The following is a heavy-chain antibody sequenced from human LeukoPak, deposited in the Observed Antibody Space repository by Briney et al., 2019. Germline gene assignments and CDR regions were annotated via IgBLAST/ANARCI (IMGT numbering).Heavy chain of an antibody. Sequence: PGGSLRLSCAASGFTVSSNYMSWVRQAPGKGLEWVSVIYSGGSTYYADSVKGRFTISRDNSKNTLYLQMNSLRAEDTAVYYCARFPPSCIEGVLCGMDVWGQGTTVTVSS. CDR2: IYSGGST. V-gene: IGHV3-66*01. CDR3: ARFPPSCIEGVLCGMDV. J-gene: IGHJ6*02. D-gene: IGHD1-26*01. CDR1: GFTVSSNY.